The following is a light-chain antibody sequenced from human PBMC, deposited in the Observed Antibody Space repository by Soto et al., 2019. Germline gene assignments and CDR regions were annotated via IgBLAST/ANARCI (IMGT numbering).Light chain of an antibody. CDR3: QSYDSSLSAQGV. CDR1: SSNIGAGYD. J-gene: IGLJ2*01. V-gene: IGLV1-40*01. Sequence: QSVLTQPPSVSGAPGQRVTISCTGSSSNIGAGYDVHWYQQLPGTAPKLLIYGNSNRPSGVPDRFSGPKSGTSASLAITGLQAEDEADYYCQSYDSSLSAQGVFGGGTKLTVL. CDR2: GNS.